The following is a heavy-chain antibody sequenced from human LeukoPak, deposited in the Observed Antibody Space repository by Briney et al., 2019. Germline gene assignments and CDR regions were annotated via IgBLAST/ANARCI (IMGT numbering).Heavy chain of an antibody. V-gene: IGHV4-34*01. CDR1: GGSFSDYY. J-gene: IGHJ4*02. D-gene: IGHD3/OR15-3a*01. CDR3: ARQTGSGLFILP. CDR2: INHSGST. Sequence: SETLSLTCAVYGGSFSDYYWTWIRKPPGKGLEWIGEINHSGSTNYNPSLKSRVTISVDTSKNQFSLKLSSVTAADTAVYYCARQTGSGLFILPGGQGTLVTVSS.